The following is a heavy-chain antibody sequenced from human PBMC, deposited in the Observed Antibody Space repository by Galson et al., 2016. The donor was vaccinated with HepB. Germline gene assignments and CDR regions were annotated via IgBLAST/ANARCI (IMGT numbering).Heavy chain of an antibody. CDR2: ISSRASTM. CDR3: AREEILQQRLVQDS. Sequence: SLRLSCAASGFTFTDFYMSWIRQAPGKGLEWVAFISSRASTMSYADSVSGRFTISRDNAKNSVYLQMNSMRAEDTAVYYCAREEILQQRLVQDSWGHGTLVTVSS. J-gene: IGHJ5*01. CDR1: GFTFTDFY. D-gene: IGHD6-25*01. V-gene: IGHV3-11*01.